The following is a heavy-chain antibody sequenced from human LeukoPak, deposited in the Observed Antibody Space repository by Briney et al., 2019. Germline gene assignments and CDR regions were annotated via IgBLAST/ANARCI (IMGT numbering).Heavy chain of an antibody. CDR2: LSGSGGST. D-gene: IGHD3-22*01. CDR1: GFTFSSYA. CDR3: ARLLNYYDNTGYPDY. V-gene: IGHV3-23*01. J-gene: IGHJ4*02. Sequence: GGSLRLSCAASGFTFSSYAMSWVRQAPGKGLEWVSVLSGSGGSTYYADSVKGRFTISRDNSKNTLYLLMNSPRAEDAAVYYCARLLNYYDNTGYPDYWGQGTLVTVSS.